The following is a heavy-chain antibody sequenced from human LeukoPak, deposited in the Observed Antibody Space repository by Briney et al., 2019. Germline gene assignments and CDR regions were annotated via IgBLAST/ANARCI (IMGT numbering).Heavy chain of an antibody. CDR2: VYYSGST. CDR3: ARLRVLGSNYVDYYYYGMDV. CDR1: GGSISSSSYY. Sequence: SETLSLTCTVSGGSISSSSYYWGWIRQPPGKGLEWIGSVYYSGSTYYNPSLKSRVTISVDTSKNQFSLKLSSVTAADTAVYYCARLRVLGSNYVDYYYYGMDVWGQGTTVTVSS. D-gene: IGHD4-11*01. V-gene: IGHV4-39*01. J-gene: IGHJ6*02.